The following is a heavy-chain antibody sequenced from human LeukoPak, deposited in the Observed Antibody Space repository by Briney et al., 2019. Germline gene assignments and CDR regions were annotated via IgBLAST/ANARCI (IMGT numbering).Heavy chain of an antibody. D-gene: IGHD5-18*01. V-gene: IGHV4-34*01. J-gene: IGHJ4*02. CDR1: GGSFSGYY. CDR3: ARKASHFSYGLRAIDY. Sequence: SETLSLTCAVYGGSFSGYYWSWIRQPPGKGLEWIGEINHSGTTNYNASLKSRVTISVDTSKNHFSLKLNSMTAADTAVYYCARKASHFSYGLRAIDYWGQGNLVTVSS. CDR2: INHSGTT.